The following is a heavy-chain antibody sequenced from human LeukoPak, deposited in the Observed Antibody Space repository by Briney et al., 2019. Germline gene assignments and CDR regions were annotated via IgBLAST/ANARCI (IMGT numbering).Heavy chain of an antibody. V-gene: IGHV3-7*01. CDR3: ARAWYYDILTGYYSRTFDY. CDR1: GFTFSSYW. D-gene: IGHD3-9*01. J-gene: IGHJ4*02. CDR2: IKQDGSEK. Sequence: GGSLRLSCAASGFTFSSYWMNWVRQAPGKGLEWVANIKQDGSEKYYVDSVKGRFTISRDNAKNSLYLQMNSLRAEDTAVYYCARAWYYDILTGYYSRTFDYWGQGTLVTVSS.